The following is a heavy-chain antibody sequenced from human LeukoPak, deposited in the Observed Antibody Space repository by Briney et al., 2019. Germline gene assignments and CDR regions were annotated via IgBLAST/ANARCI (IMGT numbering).Heavy chain of an antibody. CDR3: ARDESVYDYYYGMDV. D-gene: IGHD2/OR15-2a*01. CDR1: GFTFSSYA. V-gene: IGHV3-30*04. J-gene: IGHJ6*02. CDR2: ISYDGSNK. Sequence: PGGSLRLSCAASGFTFSSYAMHWVRQAPGKGLEWVAVISYDGSNKYYADSVKGRFTISRDNAKNTLYLQMNSLRAEDTAVYYCARDESVYDYYYGMDVWGQGTTVTVSS.